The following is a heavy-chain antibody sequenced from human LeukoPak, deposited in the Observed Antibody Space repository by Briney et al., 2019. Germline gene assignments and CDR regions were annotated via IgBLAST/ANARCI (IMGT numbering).Heavy chain of an antibody. CDR1: GGSISSYY. Sequence: PSETLSLTCTVSGGSISSYYWSWIRQPPGKGLEWIGYIYYSGSTNYNPSLKSRVTISVDTSKNQFSLKLSSVTAADTAVYYCARLGLWFGEFYFDYWGQGTLVTVSS. J-gene: IGHJ4*02. CDR3: ARLGLWFGEFYFDY. V-gene: IGHV4-59*08. D-gene: IGHD3-10*01. CDR2: IYYSGST.